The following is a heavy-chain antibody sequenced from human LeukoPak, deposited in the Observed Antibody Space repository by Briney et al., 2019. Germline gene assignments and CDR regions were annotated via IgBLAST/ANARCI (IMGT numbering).Heavy chain of an antibody. CDR2: IYTSGST. CDR1: GAFISSYY. Sequence: SETPSLTCTVSGAFISSYYWSWIRQPAGKGLEWIGRIYTSGSTNYNPSLKSRVTMSVDTSKTQFSLKLTSVTAADTAVYYCARGSKRVDYWGQGTLVTVSS. V-gene: IGHV4-4*07. J-gene: IGHJ4*02. CDR3: ARGSKRVDY.